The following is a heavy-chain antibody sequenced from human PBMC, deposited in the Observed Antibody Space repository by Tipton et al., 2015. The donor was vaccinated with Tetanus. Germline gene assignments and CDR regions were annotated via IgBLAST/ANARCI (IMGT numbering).Heavy chain of an antibody. Sequence: TLSLTCAVSGDSISSAGYSWSWIRQPPGKGLEWIGFIYHTGGTYYNPSLKSRATISVDTSKNHFSLNLSSVTAADTAVNYCAFLPKHWLVPSFDPWGQGTLVTVSS. CDR3: AFLPKHWLVPSFDP. CDR2: IYHTGGT. D-gene: IGHD6-19*01. V-gene: IGHV4-30-2*01. CDR1: GDSISSAGYS. J-gene: IGHJ5*02.